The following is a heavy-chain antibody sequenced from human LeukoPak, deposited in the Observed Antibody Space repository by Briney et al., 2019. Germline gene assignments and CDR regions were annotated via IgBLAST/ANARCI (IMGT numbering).Heavy chain of an antibody. CDR1: GFTFSSYG. Sequence: PGGSLRLSCAASGFTFSSYGMHWVRQAPGKGLEWVAVISYDGSNKYYADSVKGRFTISRDNSKNTLYLQMNSLRAEDTAVYYCAKGTKSITMIVVPLNWFDPWGQGTLVTVSS. CDR3: AKGTKSITMIVVPLNWFDP. V-gene: IGHV3-30*18. CDR2: ISYDGSNK. J-gene: IGHJ5*02. D-gene: IGHD3-22*01.